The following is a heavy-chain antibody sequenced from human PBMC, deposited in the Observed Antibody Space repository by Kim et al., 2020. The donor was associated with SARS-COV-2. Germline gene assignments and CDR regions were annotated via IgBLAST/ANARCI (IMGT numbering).Heavy chain of an antibody. CDR3: ARRGDY. CDR2: IYYTGTT. Sequence: SETLSLTCTVSGGSISANYYYWGWIRQPPGKGLEWIGSIYYTGTTSYNPSLSSRVTISLDTSRNQFSLRLGSVTTTDTAVYYRARRGDYWGLGTLVIVSS. J-gene: IGHJ4*02. V-gene: IGHV4-39*01. CDR1: GGSISANYYY.